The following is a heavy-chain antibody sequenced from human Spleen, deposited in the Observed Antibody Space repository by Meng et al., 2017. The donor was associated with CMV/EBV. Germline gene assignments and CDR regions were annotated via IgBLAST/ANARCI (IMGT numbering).Heavy chain of an antibody. CDR1: GYTFTSYE. CDR2: MNPNSGDT. Sequence: ASVKVSCKASGYTFTSYEINWVRQATGQGLEWMGWMNPNSGDTGYAQKFQGGVTITRNTSISTAYMELRSRRSDDTAVYYCARGERQPFYGMDVWGQGTTVTVSS. J-gene: IGHJ6*02. CDR3: ARGERQPFYGMDV. D-gene: IGHD1-1*01. V-gene: IGHV1-8*03.